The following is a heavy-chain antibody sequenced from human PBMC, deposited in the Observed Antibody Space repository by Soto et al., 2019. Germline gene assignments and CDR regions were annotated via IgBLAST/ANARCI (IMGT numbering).Heavy chain of an antibody. CDR2: IRNKANSYAT. CDR1: GFTFSGSS. Sequence: EVQLVESGGGLVQPGGSLKLSCAASGFTFSGSSVHWVRQASGKGLEWVGRIRNKANSYATAYAASVRGRFTISRDDSKNTAFLQMNSLNTVDTAVYYCISHSPEDMIRTWGQGTLVTVSS. J-gene: IGHJ4*02. CDR3: ISHSPEDMIRT. D-gene: IGHD2-15*01. V-gene: IGHV3-73*02.